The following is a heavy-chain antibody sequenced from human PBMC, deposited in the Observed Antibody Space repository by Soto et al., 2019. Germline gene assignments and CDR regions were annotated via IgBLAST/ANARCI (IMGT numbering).Heavy chain of an antibody. CDR1: GYIFPDYY. V-gene: IGHV1-2*04. J-gene: IGHJ4*02. CDR3: ARGEQLVHFDS. CDR2: INPNGGGT. Sequence: ASVKVSCKASGYIFPDYYVHWVRQAPGEGLEWMGRINPNGGGTNYAQKFEGWVTMTTDTSISTAYMELSRLNFDDTAVYYCARGEQLVHFDSWGQGTQVTVSS. D-gene: IGHD6-6*01.